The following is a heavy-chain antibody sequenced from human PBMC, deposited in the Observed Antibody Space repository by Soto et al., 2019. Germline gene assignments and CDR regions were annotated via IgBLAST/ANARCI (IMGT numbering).Heavy chain of an antibody. V-gene: IGHV3-11*01. CDR2: ITSGGST. J-gene: IGHJ1*01. CDR3: ARDFPRRIMAWTAYH. D-gene: IGHD2-21*02. Sequence: QVQLVESGGGLVKPGGSLRLSCAASGFSFSDYYMTWIRQAPGKGLEWISYITSGGSTYYADSVKGRFTISRDNARNSLDLQKNSLRVEDTAVYYCARDFPRRIMAWTAYHGGQGTLVTVSS. CDR1: GFSFSDYY.